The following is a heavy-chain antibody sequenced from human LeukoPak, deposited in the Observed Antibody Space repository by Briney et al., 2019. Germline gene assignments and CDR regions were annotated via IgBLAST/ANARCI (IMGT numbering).Heavy chain of an antibody. Sequence: GGSLRLSCAASGFTFSSYAMHWVRQAPGKGLEYVSGISTDGGSTYYANSVKGRFTISRDTSKNTLYLQMNSLRAEDTAVYYCARDRGIVTIFGVVIPNYYYGMDVWGQGTTVTVSS. V-gene: IGHV3-64*01. CDR1: GFTFSSYA. CDR3: ARDRGIVTIFGVVIPNYYYGMDV. D-gene: IGHD3-3*01. J-gene: IGHJ6*02. CDR2: ISTDGGST.